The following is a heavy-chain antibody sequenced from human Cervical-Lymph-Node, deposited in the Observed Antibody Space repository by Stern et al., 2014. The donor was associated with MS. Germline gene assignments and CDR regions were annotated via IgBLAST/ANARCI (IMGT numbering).Heavy chain of an antibody. J-gene: IGHJ6*02. V-gene: IGHV1-69*01. CDR1: GGTFSRYA. CDR2: IIPIFGTA. D-gene: IGHD1-26*01. CDR3: ARGELKEGLVRGMDV. Sequence: VQLVQSGAEVQKPGSSVKVSCKASGGTFSRYAISWGRQAPGKGLEWMGGIIPIFGTANYAQKFQGRVTITADESTSTAYMELSSLRSEDTAVYYCARGELKEGLVRGMDVWGQGTTVTVSS.